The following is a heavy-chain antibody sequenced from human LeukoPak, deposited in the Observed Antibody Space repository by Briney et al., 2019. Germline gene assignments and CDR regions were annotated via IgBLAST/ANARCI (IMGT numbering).Heavy chain of an antibody. Sequence: ASVKVSCKASGYTFTSYGISWVRQAPGQGLEWMGWISAYNGNTNYAQKLQGRVTMTIDTSTSTAYMELRSLRSDDTAVYYCARAPAEPIFGFHMDVWGKGTTVTVSS. CDR1: GYTFTSYG. CDR2: ISAYNGNT. D-gene: IGHD3-3*01. V-gene: IGHV1-18*01. J-gene: IGHJ6*03. CDR3: ARAPAEPIFGFHMDV.